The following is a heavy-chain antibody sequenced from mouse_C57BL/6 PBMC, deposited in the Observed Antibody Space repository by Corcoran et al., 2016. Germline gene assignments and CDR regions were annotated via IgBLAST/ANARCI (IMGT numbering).Heavy chain of an antibody. J-gene: IGHJ3*01. V-gene: IGHV1-18*01. D-gene: IGHD2-1*01. Sequence: EVQLQQSGPELVKPGASVKIPCKASGYTFTDYNMDWVKQSHGKSLEWIGDINPNNGGTIYNQKFKGKATLTVDKSSSTAYMELRSLTSEDTAVYYCARRDYGNYAAYWGQGTLVTVSA. CDR2: INPNNGGT. CDR1: GYTFTDYN. CDR3: ARRDYGNYAAY.